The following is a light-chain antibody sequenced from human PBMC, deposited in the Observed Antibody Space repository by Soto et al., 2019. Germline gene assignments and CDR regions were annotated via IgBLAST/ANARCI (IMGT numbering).Light chain of an antibody. CDR1: QSISSW. CDR3: QYYNNYCWT. J-gene: IGKJ1*01. Sequence: DIQLTQSPSTLSASVGDRVTITCRASQSISSWLAWYQQKPGKAPKFLIYKTSNLESGVPSRFSGSGSETEFTLTISSLQPDDFATYYCQYYNNYCWTFGQGNKVEIK. V-gene: IGKV1-5*03. CDR2: KTS.